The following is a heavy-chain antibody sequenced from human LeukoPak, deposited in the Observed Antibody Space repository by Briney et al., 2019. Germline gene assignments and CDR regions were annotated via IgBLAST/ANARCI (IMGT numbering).Heavy chain of an antibody. Sequence: PGQSLRLSCDASGFSLNTYTMYWVRQAPGQGLEWVSGIRNSDGMTYYADSVRGRFTISTDNSKSTLYLQMNSLRAVDTALYYCAKGLERESRLDSWGQGTLVTVSS. J-gene: IGHJ4*02. CDR2: IRNSDGMT. D-gene: IGHD1-1*01. CDR1: GFSLNTYT. CDR3: AKGLERESRLDS. V-gene: IGHV3-23*01.